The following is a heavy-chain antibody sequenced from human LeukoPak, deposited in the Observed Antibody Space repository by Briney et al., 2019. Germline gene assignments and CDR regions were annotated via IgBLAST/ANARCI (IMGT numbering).Heavy chain of an antibody. CDR1: GGSISSYY. Sequence: SETLSLTCTVSGGSISSYYWSWIRQPPGKGLGWIGYIYYSGSTNYNPSLKSRVTISVDTSKNKFSLKLSSVTAADTAVYYCARVKQYYDFWSEVGGYYFDYWGQGTLVTVSS. CDR3: ARVKQYYDFWSEVGGYYFDY. V-gene: IGHV4-59*01. CDR2: IYYSGST. D-gene: IGHD3-3*01. J-gene: IGHJ4*02.